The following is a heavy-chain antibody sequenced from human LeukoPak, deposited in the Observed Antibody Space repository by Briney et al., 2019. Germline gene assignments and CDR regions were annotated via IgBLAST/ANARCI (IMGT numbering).Heavy chain of an antibody. Sequence: SETLSLTCAVYGGSFSGYYWSWIRQPPGKGLEWIGEINHSGSTNYNPSLKSRVTISVDTSKNQFSLKLSSVTAADTAVYYCAREIAGSGWSGYYMDVWGKGTTVTISS. CDR2: INHSGST. CDR1: GGSFSGYY. J-gene: IGHJ6*03. D-gene: IGHD6-19*01. V-gene: IGHV4-34*01. CDR3: AREIAGSGWSGYYMDV.